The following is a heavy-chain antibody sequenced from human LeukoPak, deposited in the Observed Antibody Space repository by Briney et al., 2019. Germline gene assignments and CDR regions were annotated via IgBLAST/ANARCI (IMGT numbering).Heavy chain of an antibody. CDR3: AKDARRTSGWYFFDY. J-gene: IGHJ4*02. V-gene: IGHV3-23*01. Sequence: GGSLRLSCAASGFTFSTYAMSWVRQAPGKGLEWASTISDSGGITYYADSLKGRFTISRDNSKNTLYVQMNSLRAEDTAVYYCAKDARRTSGWYFFDYWGQGTLVTVSS. CDR1: GFTFSTYA. CDR2: ISDSGGIT. D-gene: IGHD6-19*01.